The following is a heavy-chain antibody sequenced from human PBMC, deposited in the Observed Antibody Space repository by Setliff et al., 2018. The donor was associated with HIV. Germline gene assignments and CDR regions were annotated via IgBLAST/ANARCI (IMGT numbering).Heavy chain of an antibody. CDR3: AQAQTSVSGSYYQYLQH. Sequence: GSLRFSCAASGFTFNRFNMNWVRQAPGKGLEWLSYISSAGRTTYYADSVEGRFTISRDNAKNSLYLRMSSLGAEDTAIYYCAQAQTSVSGSYYQYLQHWGQGTLVTVSS. CDR2: ISSAGRTT. CDR1: GFTFNRFN. D-gene: IGHD3-10*01. V-gene: IGHV3-48*01. J-gene: IGHJ1*01.